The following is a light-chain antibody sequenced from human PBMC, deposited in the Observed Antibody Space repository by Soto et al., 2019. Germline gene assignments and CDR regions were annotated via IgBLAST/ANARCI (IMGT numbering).Light chain of an antibody. CDR2: RNN. Sequence: QSVLTQPPSASGTPGQRVTISCSGSSSNIGSNYVYWYQQLPGTAPKLLIYRNNQRPSGVADRFSGSKSGTSASLAISGLRSEDEADYYCAAWDDSLEGVFGGGTKLTVL. CDR3: AAWDDSLEGV. J-gene: IGLJ2*01. CDR1: SSNIGSNY. V-gene: IGLV1-47*01.